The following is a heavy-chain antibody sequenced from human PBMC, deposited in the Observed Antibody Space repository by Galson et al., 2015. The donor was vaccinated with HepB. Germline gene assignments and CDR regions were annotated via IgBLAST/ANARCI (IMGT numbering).Heavy chain of an antibody. CDR1: GFTFSDYY. D-gene: IGHD3-3*01. CDR2: ISSSSSYT. J-gene: IGHJ4*02. CDR3: ARDKGPIFY. V-gene: IGHV3-11*06. Sequence: SLRFSCAASGFTFSDYYMSWIRQAPGKGLEWVSYISSSSSYTNYADSVKGRFTISRDNAKNSLYLQMNSLRAEDTAVYYCARDKGPIFYWGQGTLVTVSS.